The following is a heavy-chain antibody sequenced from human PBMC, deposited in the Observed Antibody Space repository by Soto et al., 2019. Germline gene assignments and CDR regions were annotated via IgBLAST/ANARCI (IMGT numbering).Heavy chain of an antibody. D-gene: IGHD3-22*01. CDR2: ISWNSGSV. J-gene: IGHJ1*01. CDR1: GFTFDDYA. CDR3: AKAMGGSYYYDSSGYPSAEYFQH. Sequence: PGGSLRLSCAASGFTFDDYAMQWVRQAPGKGLEWVSGISWNSGSVGYTDSVKGRFTVSRDNAKNSLYLQMHSLRAEDTALYYCAKAMGGSYYYDSSGYPSAEYFQHWGQGTLVTVSS. V-gene: IGHV3-9*01.